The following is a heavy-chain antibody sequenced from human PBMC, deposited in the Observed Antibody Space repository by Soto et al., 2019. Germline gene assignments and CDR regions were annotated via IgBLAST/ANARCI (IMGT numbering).Heavy chain of an antibody. Sequence: QVQLQESGPGLVKPSQTLSLTCTVSGGSISSGGYYWSWIRQHPGKGLEWIGYIYYSGSTYYNPSLKSRVTISVDTSKNQFSLKLSSVTAADMAVYYCARSNLDYGDYPYFDYWGQGTLVTVSS. J-gene: IGHJ4*02. CDR3: ARSNLDYGDYPYFDY. CDR1: GGSISSGGYY. D-gene: IGHD4-17*01. V-gene: IGHV4-31*03. CDR2: IYYSGST.